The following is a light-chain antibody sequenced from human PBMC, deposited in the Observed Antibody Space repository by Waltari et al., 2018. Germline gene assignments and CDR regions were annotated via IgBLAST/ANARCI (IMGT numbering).Light chain of an antibody. J-gene: IGLJ2*01. CDR3: QAWDNITAV. V-gene: IGLV3-1*01. CDR1: TLGDKY. CDR2: QDV. Sequence: SYELTQPPSVSVSPGQTASITCSGDTLGDKYACWFQQKPGQSPLLVIYQDVKRPSGIPERFSGSNSGNTATLTISGTQTMDEADYYCQAWDNITAVFGGGTKLTVL.